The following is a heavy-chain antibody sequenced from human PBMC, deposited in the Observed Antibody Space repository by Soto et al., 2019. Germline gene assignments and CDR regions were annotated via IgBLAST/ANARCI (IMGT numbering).Heavy chain of an antibody. D-gene: IGHD3-9*01. Sequence: QVQLQQWGAGPLRPLETLSLTCGVSGGSFGGYYWAWIRQSPGKGLKWIGEINDRGSINYNPSLMSRVSISVDTSKNHYSLNLRSVTAADTAVYYCARESHDILTGPPWVWYFDLWGRGTLVTVSS. V-gene: IGHV4-34*01. J-gene: IGHJ2*01. CDR1: GGSFGGYY. CDR2: INDRGSI. CDR3: ARESHDILTGPPWVWYFDL.